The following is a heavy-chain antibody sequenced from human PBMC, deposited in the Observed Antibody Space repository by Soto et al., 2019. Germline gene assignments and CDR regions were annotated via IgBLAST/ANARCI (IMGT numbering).Heavy chain of an antibody. J-gene: IGHJ4*02. V-gene: IGHV4-34*01. CDR1: GGSISGFY. CDR3: GRGSNPVEY. Sequence: AQLQQWGAGLLKPSETLSLTCAVYGGSISGFYWSWIRQPPGKGLEWIGEINQSGTTIYRPSLESRLTISVDTSKSQITLRLTSVTAADTAVYSCGRGSNPVEYWGQGTPVTVSS. CDR2: INQSGTT.